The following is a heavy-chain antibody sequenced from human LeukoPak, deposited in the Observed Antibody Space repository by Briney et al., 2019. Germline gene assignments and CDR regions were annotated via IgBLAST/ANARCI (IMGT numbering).Heavy chain of an antibody. CDR1: GYTFTSYG. CDR2: ISAYNGNT. CDR3: AREAYYDILTGYSPLDY. D-gene: IGHD3-9*01. J-gene: IGHJ4*02. V-gene: IGHV1-18*01. Sequence: ASVKVSSKASGYTFTSYGISWVRQAPGQGLEWMGWISAYNGNTNYAQKLQGRVTMTTDTSTSTAYMELRSLRSDDTAVYYCAREAYYDILTGYSPLDYWGQGTLVTVSS.